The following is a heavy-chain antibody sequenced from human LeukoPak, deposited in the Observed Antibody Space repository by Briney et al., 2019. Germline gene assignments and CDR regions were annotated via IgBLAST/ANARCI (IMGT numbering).Heavy chain of an antibody. CDR3: ARGAEKEVWFDP. CDR2: IIPILGVA. Sequence: GASVKVSCKASGGTFTSHAISWVRQAPGQGLEWMGRIIPILGVANYAQKFQDRVTIAADISTITANMELSSLRSDDTAVYYCARGAEKEVWFDPWGQGTLVTVSS. V-gene: IGHV1-69*04. J-gene: IGHJ5*02. CDR1: GGTFTSHA.